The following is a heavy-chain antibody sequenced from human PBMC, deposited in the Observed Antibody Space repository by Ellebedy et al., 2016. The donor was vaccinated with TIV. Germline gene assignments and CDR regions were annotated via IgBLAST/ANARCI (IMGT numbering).Heavy chain of an antibody. CDR3: ARADWDYGDYEGNWFDP. Sequence: AASVKVSCKASGGTFSSYAISWVRQAPGQGLEWMGGIIPIFGTANYAQKFQGRVTITADESTSTAYMELSSLRSEDTAVYYCARADWDYGDYEGNWFDPWGQGTLVTVSS. CDR2: IIPIFGTA. CDR1: GGTFSSYA. V-gene: IGHV1-69*13. D-gene: IGHD4-17*01. J-gene: IGHJ5*02.